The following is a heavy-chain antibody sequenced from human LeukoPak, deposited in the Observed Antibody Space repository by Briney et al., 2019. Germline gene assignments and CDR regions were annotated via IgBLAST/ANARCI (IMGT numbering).Heavy chain of an antibody. Sequence: ASVRVSCKASGYTFTSYGISWVRQAPGQGLEWMGWISAYNGNTNYAQKLQGRVTMTRDTSISTAYMELSRLRSDDTAVYYCARVPVWSGYIDYWGQGTLVTVSS. D-gene: IGHD3-3*01. CDR3: ARVPVWSGYIDY. CDR2: ISAYNGNT. J-gene: IGHJ4*02. CDR1: GYTFTSYG. V-gene: IGHV1-18*01.